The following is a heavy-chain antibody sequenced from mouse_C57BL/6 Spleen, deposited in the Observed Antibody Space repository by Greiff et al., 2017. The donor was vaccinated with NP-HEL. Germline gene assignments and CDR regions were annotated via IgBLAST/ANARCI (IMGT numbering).Heavy chain of an antibody. Sequence: VKQSCKASGYTFTSYWMQWVKQRPGQGLEWIGEIDPSDSYTNYNQKFKGKATLTVDTSSSTAYMQLSSLTSEDSAVYYCARCYYYGSSYWYFDVWGTGTTVTVSS. J-gene: IGHJ1*03. CDR1: GYTFTSYW. V-gene: IGHV1-50*01. CDR2: IDPSDSYT. CDR3: ARCYYYGSSYWYFDV. D-gene: IGHD1-1*01.